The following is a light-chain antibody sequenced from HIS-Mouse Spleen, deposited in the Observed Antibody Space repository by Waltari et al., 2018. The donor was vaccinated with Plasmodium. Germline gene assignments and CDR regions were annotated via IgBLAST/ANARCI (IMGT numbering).Light chain of an antibody. CDR2: RDS. CDR3: QVWDSSTWV. CDR1: NIGSKN. V-gene: IGLV3-9*01. Sequence: SYELTQPLSVSVALGQTARITCGGNNIGSKNVHWYQQKPGQAPVLVLYRDSNRPAGIPRRFSGSNSGNTATLTISRAQAGDEADYYCQVWDSSTWVFGGGTKLTVL. J-gene: IGLJ3*02.